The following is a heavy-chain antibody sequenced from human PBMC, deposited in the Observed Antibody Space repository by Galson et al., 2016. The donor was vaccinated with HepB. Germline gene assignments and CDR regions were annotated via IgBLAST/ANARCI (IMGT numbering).Heavy chain of an antibody. J-gene: IGHJ4*02. CDR1: GVSMSSGGDY. CDR2: IYYSGST. V-gene: IGHV4-31*03. D-gene: IGHD3-10*01. CDR3: TRDSYYHGTGIPVD. Sequence: TLSLTCTVSGVSMSSGGDYWSWIRQHPGRGLEWIGHIYYSGSTSYNPSLKSRVTLSVDTSKNQFSLKLTSVTAADTSVYYCTRDSYYHGTGIPVDWGQGTLVTVSS.